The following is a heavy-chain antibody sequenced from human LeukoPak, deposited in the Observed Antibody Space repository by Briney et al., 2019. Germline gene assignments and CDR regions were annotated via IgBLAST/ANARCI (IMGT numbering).Heavy chain of an antibody. V-gene: IGHV3-66*01. D-gene: IGHD1-1*01. CDR2: IYSGGST. J-gene: IGHJ5*02. CDR3: VRDFQWSLES. Sequence: PGGSLRLSCAASGFTVSDKYMSWVRQAPGKGLEWVSVIYSGGSTYYADSVRGRFTISRDNAKSSLYLQLNDLRAEDTAGYYCVRDFQWSLESWGQGTPVTVSS. CDR1: GFTVSDKY.